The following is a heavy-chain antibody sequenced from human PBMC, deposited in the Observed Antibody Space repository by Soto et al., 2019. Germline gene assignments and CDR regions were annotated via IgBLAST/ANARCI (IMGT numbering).Heavy chain of an antibody. V-gene: IGHV1-58*01. CDR2: IVVGSGNT. CDR3: AAGLGYCSGGSCYDAFDI. J-gene: IGHJ3*02. CDR1: GFTFTSSA. Sequence: GASVKVSCKASGFTFTSSAVQWVRQARGQRLEWIGWIVVGSGNTNYAQKFQERVTITRDMSTSTAYMELSSLRSEDTAVYYCAAGLGYCSGGSCYDAFDIWGQGTMVTVSS. D-gene: IGHD2-15*01.